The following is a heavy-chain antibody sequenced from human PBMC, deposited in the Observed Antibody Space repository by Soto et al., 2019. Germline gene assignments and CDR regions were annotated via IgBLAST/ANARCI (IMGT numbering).Heavy chain of an antibody. CDR1: GYSFTSYW. CDR2: IYPGDSDT. CDR3: AIPRGRGYRRDGMDV. J-gene: IGHJ6*02. Sequence: PGESLKISCKGSGYSFTSYWIGWVRQMPGKGLEWMGIIYPGDSDTRYSPSFQGQVTISADKSISTAYLQWSSLKASDTAMYYCAIPRGRGYRRDGMDVWGQGTTVTVSS. D-gene: IGHD5-18*01. V-gene: IGHV5-51*01.